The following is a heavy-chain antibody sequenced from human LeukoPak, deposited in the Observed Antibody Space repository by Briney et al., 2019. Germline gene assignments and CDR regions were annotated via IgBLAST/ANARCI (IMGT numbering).Heavy chain of an antibody. CDR3: ARLTGYSNSYYYYGMDV. Sequence: GESLKISCKGSGYSFSSYWIGWVRQMPGKGLEWMGIIYPGDSDTRYSPSFQGQVTISADKSISTAYLQWSSLKASDTAMYYCARLTGYSNSYYYYGMDVWGQGTTVTVSS. J-gene: IGHJ6*02. D-gene: IGHD6-13*01. CDR2: IYPGDSDT. V-gene: IGHV5-51*01. CDR1: GYSFSSYW.